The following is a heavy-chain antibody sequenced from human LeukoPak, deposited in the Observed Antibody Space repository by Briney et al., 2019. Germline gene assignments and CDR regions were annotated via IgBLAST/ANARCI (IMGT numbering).Heavy chain of an antibody. CDR2: INPNSGGT. Sequence: ASVKVSCKASGYTFTGYYMHWVRQAPGQGLEWMGRINPNSGGTNYAQKLQGRVTMTTDTSTSTAYMELRSLRSDDTAVYYCARVARVDTAMVTFFDYWGQGTLVTVSS. V-gene: IGHV1-2*06. CDR3: ARVARVDTAMVTFFDY. D-gene: IGHD5-18*01. CDR1: GYTFTGYY. J-gene: IGHJ4*02.